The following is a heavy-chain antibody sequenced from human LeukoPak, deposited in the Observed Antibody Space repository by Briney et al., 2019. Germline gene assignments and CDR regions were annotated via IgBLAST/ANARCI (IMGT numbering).Heavy chain of an antibody. D-gene: IGHD2-15*01. V-gene: IGHV3-15*01. CDR1: GFTFSNAW. Sequence: PGGSLRLSCAGSGFTFSNAWMNWVRQAPGKGLEWVARIKSYADGGTIDYTAPVKGRFSISRDDSEKTVFLQMSSLKTEDTAIYYCSTGLFLDYWGQGTLVTVSS. CDR2: IKSYADGGTI. J-gene: IGHJ4*02. CDR3: STGLFLDY.